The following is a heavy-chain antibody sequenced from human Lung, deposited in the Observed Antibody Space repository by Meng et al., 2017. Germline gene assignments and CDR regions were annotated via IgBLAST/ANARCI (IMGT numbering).Heavy chain of an antibody. CDR3: ARGPTTMAHDFDY. D-gene: IGHD4-11*01. V-gene: IGHV4-34*01. CDR2: INHSGST. J-gene: IGHJ4*02. CDR1: GGSLSDYY. Sequence: QVPLQQWGAGLFKPSRTLSPTCVGLGGSLSDYYWSWIRHPPGKGLEWIGEINHSGSTNYNPSLESRATISVDTSQNNLSLKLSSVTAADSAVYYCARGPTTMAHDFDYWGQGTLVTVSS.